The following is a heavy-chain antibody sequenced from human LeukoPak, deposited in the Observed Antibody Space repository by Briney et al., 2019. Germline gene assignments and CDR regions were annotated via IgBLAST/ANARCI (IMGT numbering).Heavy chain of an antibody. V-gene: IGHV3-30*04. D-gene: IGHD7-27*01. CDR3: ATSLGPLTEY. CDR1: GFTFSSYT. CDR2: ISYDGNKK. Sequence: GGSLRLSCAAFGFTFSSYTMHWVRQAPGKGLEWVAIISYDGNKKYCADSVKGRFTISRDNPKNTLYLQMNSLRVEDTAVYYCATSLGPLTEYWGQGTLVTVSS. J-gene: IGHJ4*02.